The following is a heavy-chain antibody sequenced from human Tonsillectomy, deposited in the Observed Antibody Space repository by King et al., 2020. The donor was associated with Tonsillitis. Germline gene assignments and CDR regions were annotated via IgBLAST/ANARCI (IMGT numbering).Heavy chain of an antibody. Sequence: VQLVESGGGLVKPGGSLRLSCAASGFTFSSYSMNWVRQSPGKGLEWVSSISSSSSYIYYADSVKGRFAISRDNAKHSLYLQTNSLRAEDTAVYYCARDCSGGSCYPYYYGMDVWGQGTTVTVSS. CDR1: GFTFSSYS. D-gene: IGHD2-15*01. CDR3: ARDCSGGSCYPYYYGMDV. CDR2: ISSSSSYI. V-gene: IGHV3-21*01. J-gene: IGHJ6*02.